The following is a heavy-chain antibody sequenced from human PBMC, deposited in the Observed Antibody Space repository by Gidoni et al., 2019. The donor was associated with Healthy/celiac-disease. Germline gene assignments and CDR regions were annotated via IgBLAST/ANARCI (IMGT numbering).Heavy chain of an antibody. V-gene: IGHV4-39*01. Sequence: QLQLQESGPGLVKHSETLSLTCTVSGGSISSSSYYWGWIRQPPGKGLEWIGSIYYSGGTYYNPSLKRRVTISVDTSKNQFSLKLSSVTAADTAVYYCARRYSGSYYFDYWGQGTLVTVSS. CDR3: ARRYSGSYYFDY. J-gene: IGHJ4*02. CDR1: GGSISSSSYY. CDR2: IYYSGGT. D-gene: IGHD1-26*01.